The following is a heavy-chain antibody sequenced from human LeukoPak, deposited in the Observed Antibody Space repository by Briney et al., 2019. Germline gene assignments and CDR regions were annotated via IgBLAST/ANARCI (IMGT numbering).Heavy chain of an antibody. CDR1: GFTFGDYA. CDR3: TREVITIFGVVILNYFDY. CDR2: IRSKAYGGTT. Sequence: GGSLRLSCTASGFTFGDYAMSWVRQAPGKGLEWVGFIRSKAYGGTTEYAASVKGRFTISRDDSKSIAYPQMNSLKTEDTAVYYCTREVITIFGVVILNYFDYWGQGTLVTVSS. V-gene: IGHV3-49*04. D-gene: IGHD3-3*01. J-gene: IGHJ4*02.